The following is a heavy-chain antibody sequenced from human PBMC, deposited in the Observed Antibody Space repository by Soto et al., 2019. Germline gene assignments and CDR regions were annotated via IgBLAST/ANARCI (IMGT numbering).Heavy chain of an antibody. J-gene: IGHJ4*02. CDR1: GFTFSSYP. Sequence: GGSLGLSCAASGFTFSSYPMSGVRQAPGKGLEWVSAISGSGGSTYYADSVKGRFTISRDNSKNTLYLQMNSLRAEDTAVYYCANSAGAYYDFWSGYPVPDYWGQGTLVTVSS. V-gene: IGHV3-23*01. D-gene: IGHD3-3*01. CDR2: ISGSGGST. CDR3: ANSAGAYYDFWSGYPVPDY.